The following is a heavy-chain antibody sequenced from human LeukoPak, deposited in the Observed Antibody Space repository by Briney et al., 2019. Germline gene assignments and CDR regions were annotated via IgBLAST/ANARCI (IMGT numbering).Heavy chain of an antibody. V-gene: IGHV4-4*08. CDR1: GGSISSYY. D-gene: IGHD1-26*01. CDR2: IYYSGST. CDR3: AREVGATPPDAFDI. J-gene: IGHJ3*02. Sequence: SETLSLTCTVSGGSISSYYWSWIRQPPGKGLEWIGYIYYSGSTYYNPSLKSRVTISVDTSKNQFSLKLSSVTAADTAVYYCAREVGATPPDAFDIWGQGTMVTVSS.